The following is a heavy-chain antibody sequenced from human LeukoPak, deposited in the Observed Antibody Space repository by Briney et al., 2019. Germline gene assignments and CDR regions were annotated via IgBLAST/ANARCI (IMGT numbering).Heavy chain of an antibody. CDR3: ARVSGPGMNEYFHL. D-gene: IGHD3-10*01. V-gene: IGHV3-74*01. Sequence: GGSLRLSCAASGFTFSEAWMHWVRQAPGKGLVWVSRINNDGSTTRYADSVKGRFAISGDNAKNTLYLQMNSLRAEDTAVYYCARVSGPGMNEYFHLWGQGTLVTVSS. J-gene: IGHJ1*01. CDR2: INNDGSTT. CDR1: GFTFSEAW.